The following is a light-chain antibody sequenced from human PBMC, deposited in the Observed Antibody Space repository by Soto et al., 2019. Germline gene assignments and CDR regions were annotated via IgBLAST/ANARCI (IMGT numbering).Light chain of an antibody. CDR1: SSNIGAGYD. Sequence: QAVVTQPPSVSGAPGQRVTISCTGSSSNIGAGYDVHWYQQLPGTAPKLLIHGNSNRPSGVPDRFSGSKSGTSASLAITGLQAEDDADYYCQSYDSSLSGVVFGGGTQLTVL. CDR3: QSYDSSLSGVV. V-gene: IGLV1-40*01. J-gene: IGLJ2*01. CDR2: GNS.